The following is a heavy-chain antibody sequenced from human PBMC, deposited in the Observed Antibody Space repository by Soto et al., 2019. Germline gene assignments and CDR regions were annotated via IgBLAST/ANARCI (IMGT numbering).Heavy chain of an antibody. J-gene: IGHJ4*02. V-gene: IGHV3-53*04. CDR1: GFTVSSNY. D-gene: IGHD5-12*01. CDR2: IYSGGST. Sequence: GSLRLACAASGFTVSSNYMSWVRQAPVKGLEWVSVIYSGGSTYYADSVKGRFTISRHNSKNTLYLQMNSLRAEDTAVYYCARKRGYSGYDPFDYWGQGTLVTVSS. CDR3: ARKRGYSGYDPFDY.